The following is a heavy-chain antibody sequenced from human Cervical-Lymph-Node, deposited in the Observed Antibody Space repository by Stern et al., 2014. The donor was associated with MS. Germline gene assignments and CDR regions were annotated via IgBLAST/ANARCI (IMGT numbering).Heavy chain of an antibody. D-gene: IGHD6-6*01. CDR1: GYTFTSYD. V-gene: IGHV1-8*01. J-gene: IGHJ4*02. CDR2: MNPNSGNT. Sequence: VQLVQSGAEVKKPGASVKVSCKASGYTFTSYDINWVRQATGQGLEWMGGMNPNSGNTGYAQKFQGRVTMTRNTSISTAYMELSSLRSEDTAVYYCARVGPRIAARQYYFDYWGQGTLVTVSS. CDR3: ARVGPRIAARQYYFDY.